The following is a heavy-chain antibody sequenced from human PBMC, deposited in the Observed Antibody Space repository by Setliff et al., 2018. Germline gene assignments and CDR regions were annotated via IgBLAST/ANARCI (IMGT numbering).Heavy chain of an antibody. J-gene: IGHJ3*02. Sequence: GASLKLSCKGSGYSFTSYWIGWVRQMPGKGLEWMGIIYPGDSDTRYSPSFQGQVTISADKSISTAYLQWSSLKASDTAMYYCARQAVAGNDAFDIWGQGTMVTVSS. D-gene: IGHD6-19*01. CDR3: ARQAVAGNDAFDI. CDR2: IYPGDSDT. V-gene: IGHV5-51*01. CDR1: GYSFTSYW.